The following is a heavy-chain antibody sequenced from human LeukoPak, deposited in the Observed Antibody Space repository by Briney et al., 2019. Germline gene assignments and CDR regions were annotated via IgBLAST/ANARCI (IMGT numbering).Heavy chain of an antibody. V-gene: IGHV4-39*07. J-gene: IGHJ4*02. D-gene: IGHD6-25*01. CDR2: INHSGST. Sequence: SETLSLTCTASDDSISSSSYYWSWIRQPPGKGLEWIGEINHSGSTNYNPSLKSRFSISVDTSKNQFSLKMKSMTAADTAIYYCARARETEAIDYWSQGTRVTVSS. CDR1: DDSISSSSYY. CDR3: ARARETEAIDY.